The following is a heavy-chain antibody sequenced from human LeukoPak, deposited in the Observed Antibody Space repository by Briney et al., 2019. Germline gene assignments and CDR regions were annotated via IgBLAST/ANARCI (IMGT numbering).Heavy chain of an antibody. CDR2: ISSSSSYI. D-gene: IGHD4-17*01. CDR3: ANPPTVTTLRFDP. Sequence: GGSLRLSCAASGFTFSSYIMNWVGQPPGKGLEGVSSISSSSSYIYYADSVKGRFTISRDNAKNSLYLQMNSLRAEDTAVYYCANPPTVTTLRFDPWGQGTLVTVSS. J-gene: IGHJ5*02. CDR1: GFTFSSYI. V-gene: IGHV3-21*04.